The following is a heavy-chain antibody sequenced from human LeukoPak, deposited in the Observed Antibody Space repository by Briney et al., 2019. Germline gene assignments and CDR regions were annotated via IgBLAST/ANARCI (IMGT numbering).Heavy chain of an antibody. Sequence: GGSLRLSCAASGFTFSSYWMSWVRQAPGKELEWVVNIKQDGSEKYYVDSVKGRFTISRDNAKNSLYLQMNSLRAEDTAVYYCARDGYYDSSGYYYVEKYFDYWGQGTLVTVSS. CDR2: IKQDGSEK. J-gene: IGHJ4*02. CDR1: GFTFSSYW. CDR3: ARDGYYDSSGYYYVEKYFDY. D-gene: IGHD3-22*01. V-gene: IGHV3-7*01.